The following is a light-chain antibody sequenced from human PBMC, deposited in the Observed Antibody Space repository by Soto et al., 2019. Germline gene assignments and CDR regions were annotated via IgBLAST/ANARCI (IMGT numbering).Light chain of an antibody. J-gene: IGKJ4*01. CDR1: QSVSSSY. V-gene: IGKV3-20*01. Sequence: EIVLTQSPGTLSLSPGERATLSCRASQSVSSSYLAWYQQKPGQAPGLLIYGASSRATDIPDRFSGSGSGTDFTLTIVRLEPEDFAVYFCQQYGSSPPLTFGGGTKVEIK. CDR3: QQYGSSPPLT. CDR2: GAS.